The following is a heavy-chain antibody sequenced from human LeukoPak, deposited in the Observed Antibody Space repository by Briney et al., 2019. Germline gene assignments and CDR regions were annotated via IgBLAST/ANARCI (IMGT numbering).Heavy chain of an antibody. CDR2: IKSKADGGTT. CDR1: GFTFSNAW. Sequence: PGGSLILSCAASGFTFSNAWMSWVRQAPGKGLEWVGRIKSKADGGTTDYAAPVKGRFTISRDDSKNTLYLQMNSLRAEDTAVYYCAKDDSSGYYHRWGQGTLVTVSS. V-gene: IGHV3-15*01. J-gene: IGHJ4*02. CDR3: AKDDSSGYYHR. D-gene: IGHD3-22*01.